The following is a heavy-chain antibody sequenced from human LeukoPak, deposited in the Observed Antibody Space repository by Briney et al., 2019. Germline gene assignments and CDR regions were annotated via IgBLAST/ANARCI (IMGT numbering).Heavy chain of an antibody. V-gene: IGHV3-21*01. CDR1: GFTFSSYS. D-gene: IGHD3-22*01. CDR3: ASLLSGYLDLDY. CDR2: ISSSSSYI. J-gene: IGHJ4*02. Sequence: GGSLRLSCAASGFTFSSYSMNWVRQAPGKGLEWVSSISSSSSYIYYADSVKGRFTISRDNAKNSLYPQMNSLRAEDTAVYYCASLLSGYLDLDYWGQGTLVTVSS.